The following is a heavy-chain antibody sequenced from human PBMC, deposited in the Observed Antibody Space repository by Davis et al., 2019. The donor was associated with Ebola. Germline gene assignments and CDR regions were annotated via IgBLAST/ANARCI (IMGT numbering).Heavy chain of an antibody. CDR1: GFTFSSYW. CDR2: IKQDGSEK. J-gene: IGHJ4*02. Sequence: PGGSLRLSCAASGFTFSSYWMSWVRQAPGKGLEWVANIKQDGSEKYYVDSVKGRFTISRDNAKNSLYLQMNSLRAEDTAVYYCARGLRLVDSSGCLNYWGQGTLVTVSS. D-gene: IGHD6-19*01. CDR3: ARGLRLVDSSGCLNY. V-gene: IGHV3-7*01.